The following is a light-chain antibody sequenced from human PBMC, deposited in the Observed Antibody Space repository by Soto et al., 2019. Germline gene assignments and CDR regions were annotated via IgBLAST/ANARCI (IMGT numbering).Light chain of an antibody. CDR1: QSVSSY. J-gene: IGKJ4*01. V-gene: IGKV3-11*01. CDR2: DAS. CDR3: QQRSNWPPLT. Sequence: EIVLTQSPGTLSLSPGERATLSCRASQSVSSYLAWYQQKPGQAPRLLIYDASNRATGIPARFSGSGSATAFTLNISSLEHEDFAVYYCQQRSNWPPLTFGGGTKVEIK.